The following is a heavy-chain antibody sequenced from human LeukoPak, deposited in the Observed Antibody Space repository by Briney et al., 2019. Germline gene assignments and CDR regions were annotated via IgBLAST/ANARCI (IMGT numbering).Heavy chain of an antibody. CDR2: ISYTGNT. V-gene: IGHV1-18*01. CDR3: ARDDSYSGYDYDF. Sequence: ASVRVSSKTSVYSFTNYGICRVRQAPGQGLEWMGWISYTGNTKYAPKVQGRVTMTTDTSTSTAYMELRSLSSDDTAVYYCARDDSYSGYDYDFWGQGTLVTVSS. D-gene: IGHD5-12*01. CDR1: VYSFTNYG. J-gene: IGHJ4*02.